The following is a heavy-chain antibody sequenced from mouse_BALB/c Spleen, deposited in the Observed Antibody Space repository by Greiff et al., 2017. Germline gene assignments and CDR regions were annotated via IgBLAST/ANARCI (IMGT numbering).Heavy chain of an antibody. J-gene: IGHJ1*01. CDR3: ARSEGYYGSSYEGYFDV. CDR2: ISTYYGDA. Sequence: QVHVKQSGAELVRPGVSVKISCKGSGYTFTDYAMHWVKQSHAKSLEWIGVISTYYGDASYNQKFKGKATMTVDKSSSTAYMELARLTSEDSAIYYCARSEGYYGSSYEGYFDVWGAGTTVTVSS. V-gene: IGHV1S137*01. CDR1: GYTFTDYA. D-gene: IGHD1-1*01.